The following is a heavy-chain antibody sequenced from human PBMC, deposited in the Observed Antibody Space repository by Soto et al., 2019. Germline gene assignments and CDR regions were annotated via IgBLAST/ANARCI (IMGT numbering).Heavy chain of an antibody. CDR2: MYHSGNT. V-gene: IGHV4-30-2*01. CDR1: DGSISRGGYS. Sequence: SETLSLTCAVSDGSISRGGYSWSWIRQPPGKGLEWIGYMYHSGNTKYNPSLKSRVTISVDTSKNLFSLKLKSVAAADTAVYYCARRIIALEIFDSWGQGTVVTVSS. J-gene: IGHJ4*02. CDR3: ARRIIALEIFDS. D-gene: IGHD3-10*01.